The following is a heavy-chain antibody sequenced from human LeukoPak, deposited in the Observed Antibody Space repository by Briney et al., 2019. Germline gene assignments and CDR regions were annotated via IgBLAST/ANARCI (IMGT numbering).Heavy chain of an antibody. V-gene: IGHV3-7*01. CDR1: GFTFSSYW. CDR2: VVQDGSDR. Sequence: GGSLRLSCAASGFTFSSYWMSWVRQAPGKGLEWVANVVQDGSDRYYVDSVKGRFTISRDNAKNSLYLQMNSLRAEDTAVYYCARNHYYARDYWGQGTLVTVSS. D-gene: IGHD1-26*01. CDR3: ARNHYYARDY. J-gene: IGHJ4*02.